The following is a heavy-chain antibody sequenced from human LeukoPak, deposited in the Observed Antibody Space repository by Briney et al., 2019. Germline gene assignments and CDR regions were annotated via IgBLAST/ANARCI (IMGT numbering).Heavy chain of an antibody. V-gene: IGHV3-74*01. CDR1: GFTFSSYW. Sequence: GGSLRLSCAASGFTFSSYWMHWVRQAPGKGLVWVSRINSDGSRTTYADSVKGRFTISRDNAKNSLYLQMNSLRAEDTAVYYCAGARGYYYYYMNVWGKGTTVTISS. CDR3: AGARGYYYYYMNV. J-gene: IGHJ6*03. CDR2: INSDGSRT. D-gene: IGHD3-16*01.